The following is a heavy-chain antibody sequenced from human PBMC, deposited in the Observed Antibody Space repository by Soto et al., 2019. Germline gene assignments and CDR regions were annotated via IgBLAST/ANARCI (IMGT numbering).Heavy chain of an antibody. CDR1: GFTFSSYS. D-gene: IGHD2-15*01. V-gene: IGHV3-21*01. Sequence: EVQLVESGGGLVKPGGSLRLSCAASGFTFSSYSMNWVRQAPGKGLEWVSSISSSSSYIYYADSVKGRFTISRDNAKKSLYLQMNSLRAEDTAVYYCARDMGCSGGSCYSNWFDPWGQGPLVTVSS. J-gene: IGHJ5*02. CDR3: ARDMGCSGGSCYSNWFDP. CDR2: ISSSSSYI.